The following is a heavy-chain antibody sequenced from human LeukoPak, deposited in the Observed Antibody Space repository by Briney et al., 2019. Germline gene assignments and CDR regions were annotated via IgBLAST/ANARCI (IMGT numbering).Heavy chain of an antibody. CDR2: IIPILGIA. CDR3: ARAPYYYGSGSPHGFDY. J-gene: IGHJ4*02. Sequence: SVKVSCKASGGTFSSYTISWVRQAPGQGLEWMGRIIPILGIANYAQKFQGRVTITADKSTSTAYMELSSLRSEDTAVYYCARAPYYYGSGSPHGFDYWGQGALVTVSS. CDR1: GGTFSSYT. V-gene: IGHV1-69*02. D-gene: IGHD3-10*01.